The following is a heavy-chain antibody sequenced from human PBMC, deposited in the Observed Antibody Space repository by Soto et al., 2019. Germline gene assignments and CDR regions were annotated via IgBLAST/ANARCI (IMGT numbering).Heavy chain of an antibody. J-gene: IGHJ3*02. CDR3: ARGEPADAFDI. CDR1: GGSISSSNW. Sequence: QVQLQESGPGLVKPSGTLSLTCAVSGGSISSSNWWSWVRQPPGKGLEWIGEIYHSGSTNYNPSLKSRVTLSVDKPKHQSSRKLSSVTAADTAVYYCARGEPADAFDIWGQGTMVTVSS. CDR2: IYHSGST. V-gene: IGHV4-4*02.